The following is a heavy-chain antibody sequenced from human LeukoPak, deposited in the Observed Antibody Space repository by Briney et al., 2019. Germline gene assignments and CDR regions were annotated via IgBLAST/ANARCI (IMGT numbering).Heavy chain of an antibody. CDR2: ISYDGSNK. CDR1: EFSFSNYA. D-gene: IGHD2-2*01. CDR3: ASRSNGVAVD. Sequence: GGSLRLSCAASEFSFSNYAMQWVRQAPGKGLEWVAVISYDGSNKFYADSVKGRFTVSRDNSKNTLSLQMNNLRADDTAVYYCASRSNGVAVDWGQGTLVTVSS. V-gene: IGHV3-30*14. J-gene: IGHJ1*01.